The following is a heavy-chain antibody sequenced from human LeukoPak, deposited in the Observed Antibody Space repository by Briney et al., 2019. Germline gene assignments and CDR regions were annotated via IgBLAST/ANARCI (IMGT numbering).Heavy chain of an antibody. CDR1: GLTFTNAW. J-gene: IGHJ6*02. D-gene: IGHD1-20*01. Sequence: GGSLRFSCAASGLTFTNAWMSWVRQAPGKGLEWVGLIKSKPDGETTDYAAPVKGRFTISRDDSKNTLYLQMSSLKTEDTALYYCTTAGISGSRWYYYGMDVWGQGATVTVSS. V-gene: IGHV3-15*01. CDR2: IKSKPDGETT. CDR3: TTAGISGSRWYYYGMDV.